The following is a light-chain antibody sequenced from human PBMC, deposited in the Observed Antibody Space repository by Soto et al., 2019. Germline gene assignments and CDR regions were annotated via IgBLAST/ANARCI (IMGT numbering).Light chain of an antibody. CDR1: QSVGRY. J-gene: IGKJ3*01. Sequence: EMVLTQSPATLSLSPGDRATLSCRASQSVGRYLAWYQQRPGQAPRLLIYDSSNRVTGIPARFSGNGSGRDFTLTISSLEPEDFAVYYCQQYGGSPFTFGPGTKVDIK. V-gene: IGKV3-11*02. CDR3: QQYGGSPFT. CDR2: DSS.